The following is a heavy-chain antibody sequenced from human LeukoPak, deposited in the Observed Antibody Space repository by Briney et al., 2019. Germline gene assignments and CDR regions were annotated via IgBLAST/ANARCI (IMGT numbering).Heavy chain of an antibody. CDR3: ARVSLVHSDFDY. CDR1: GYTFTSYD. V-gene: IGHV1-69*13. D-gene: IGHD3-9*01. CDR2: IIPIFGTA. Sequence: SVKVSCKASGYTFTSYDINWVRQATGQGLEWMGGIIPIFGTANYAQKFQGRVTITADESTSAAYMELSSLRSEDTAVYYCARVSLVHSDFDYWGQGTLVTVSS. J-gene: IGHJ4*02.